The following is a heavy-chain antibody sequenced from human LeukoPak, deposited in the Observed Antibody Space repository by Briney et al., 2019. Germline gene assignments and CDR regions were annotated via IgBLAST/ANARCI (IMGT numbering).Heavy chain of an antibody. J-gene: IGHJ4*02. V-gene: IGHV3-66*01. D-gene: IGHD6-19*01. CDR2: IFSGGST. Sequence: GESLRLSCAVSGFTVSSNYMSWVRQAPGKGLEWVSVIFSGGSTYYADSVKGRFTISRDDSKNTVYLQMNSLRAEDTAVYYCAPWPYSSGWYVPADSFVDFDFWGQGTLVTVSS. CDR1: GFTVSSNY. CDR3: APWPYSSGWYVPADSFVDFDF.